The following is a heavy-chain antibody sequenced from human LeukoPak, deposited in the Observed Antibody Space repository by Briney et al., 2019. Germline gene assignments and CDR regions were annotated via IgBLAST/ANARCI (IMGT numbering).Heavy chain of an antibody. V-gene: IGHV3-21*01. J-gene: IGHJ5*02. CDR3: ARAEMVRGVIPHLTNWLDP. Sequence: GGSLRLSCAASGFTFSSYSMNWVRQAPGKGLEWVSSISSSSSYIYYADSVKGRFTISRDNAKNSLYLQMNSLRAEDTAVYYCARAEMVRGVIPHLTNWLDPWGQGTLVTVSS. CDR2: ISSSSSYI. D-gene: IGHD3-10*01. CDR1: GFTFSSYS.